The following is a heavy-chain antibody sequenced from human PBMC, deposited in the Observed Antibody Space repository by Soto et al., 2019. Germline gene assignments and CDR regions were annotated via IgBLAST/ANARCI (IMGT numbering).Heavy chain of an antibody. V-gene: IGHV3-30-3*01. CDR3: ARDPAGATPLDY. CDR1: GFTFSTHD. J-gene: IGHJ4*01. D-gene: IGHD1-26*01. Sequence: GGSLRLSCAASGFTFSTHDMHWVRQAPGKGLEWVALLSYDGSNKYYADSVEGRFTISRDTSKNTLLLHMNSLRPEDTAVYFCARDPAGATPLDYWGQGTLVTVSS. CDR2: LSYDGSNK.